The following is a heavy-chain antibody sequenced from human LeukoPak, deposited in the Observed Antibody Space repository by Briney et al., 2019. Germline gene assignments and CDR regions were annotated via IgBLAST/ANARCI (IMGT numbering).Heavy chain of an antibody. CDR2: ITSSSTTI. CDR1: GFTFSRFT. CDR3: ARAAAGTPFYFDY. J-gene: IGHJ4*01. D-gene: IGHD6-13*01. V-gene: IGHV3-48*01. Sequence: GGSLSLSWAASGFTFSRFTMNWVARAPGRGLEWVSYITSSSTTIYYADSVKGRFTISRDNAKNSLYLQMNSLRTEDTAVYYCARAAAGTPFYFDYWGQGTLVTVSS.